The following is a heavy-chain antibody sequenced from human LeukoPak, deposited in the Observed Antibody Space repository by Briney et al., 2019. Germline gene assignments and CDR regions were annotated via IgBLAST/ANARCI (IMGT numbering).Heavy chain of an antibody. Sequence: SQTLSLTCTVSGGSISSGDYYWSWIRQPPGKGLEWIGYIYYSGSTNYNPSLKSRVTISVDTSRNQFSLKLSSVTAADTAVYYCARDAIGIAAAYDAFDIWGQGTMVTVSS. CDR3: ARDAIGIAAAYDAFDI. D-gene: IGHD6-13*01. J-gene: IGHJ3*02. CDR1: GGSISSGDYY. CDR2: IYYSGST. V-gene: IGHV4-61*08.